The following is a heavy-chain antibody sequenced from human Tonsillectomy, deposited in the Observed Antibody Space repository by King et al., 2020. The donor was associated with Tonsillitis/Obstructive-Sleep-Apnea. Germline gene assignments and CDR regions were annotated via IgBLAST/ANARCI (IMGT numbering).Heavy chain of an antibody. J-gene: IGHJ5*02. V-gene: IGHV1-3*01. Sequence: QLVQSGAEVKKPGASVKVSCKASGYTFTSYAMHWVRQAPGQRLEWMGWINAGNGNTKYSQKFQGRVTITRDTSASTAYMELSSLRSKDTAVYYCARLKPPYSSSTRFGWFDPWGQGTLVTVSS. D-gene: IGHD6-6*01. CDR1: GYTFTSYA. CDR2: INAGNGNT. CDR3: ARLKPPYSSSTRFGWFDP.